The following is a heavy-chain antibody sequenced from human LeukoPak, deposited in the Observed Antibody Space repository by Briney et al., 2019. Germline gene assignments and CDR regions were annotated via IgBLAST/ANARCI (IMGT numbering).Heavy chain of an antibody. CDR2: ISAYNGNT. J-gene: IGHJ3*02. CDR3: AREMPKLGDAFDI. CDR1: GGTFSSYA. Sequence: ASVKVSCKASGGTFSSYAISWVRQAPGQGLEWMGWISAYNGNTNYAQKLQGRVTMTTDTSTSTAYMELRSLRSDDTAVYYCAREMPKLGDAFDIWGQGTMVTVSS. D-gene: IGHD1-26*01. V-gene: IGHV1-18*01.